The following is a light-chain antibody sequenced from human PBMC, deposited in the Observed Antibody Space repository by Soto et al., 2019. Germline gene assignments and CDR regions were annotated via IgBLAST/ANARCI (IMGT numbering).Light chain of an antibody. CDR2: KAS. CDR3: QQYYSYSPLT. V-gene: IGKV1-5*03. Sequence: DIQMTQSPSTLSASVGDKVTVTCRASQSVRDWVAWYQQQAGRAPRLLIYKASSLQSGVPSRFSGSGFGIEFTLTISGLQPDDFASYYCQQYYSYSPLTFGGGTKVEIK. J-gene: IGKJ4*01. CDR1: QSVRDW.